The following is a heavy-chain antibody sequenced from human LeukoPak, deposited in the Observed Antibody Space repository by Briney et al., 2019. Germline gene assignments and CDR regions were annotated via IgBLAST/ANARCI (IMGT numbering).Heavy chain of an antibody. J-gene: IGHJ6*03. CDR1: GGSISSYY. V-gene: IGHV4-4*07. CDR3: ARGAYSGYDLGGYYYYYMDV. D-gene: IGHD5-12*01. Sequence: SETLSLTCTVSGGSISSYYWSWIRQPAGKGLEWIGRIYTSGSTNYNPSLKSRVTMSVDTSKNQFSLKLSSVTAADTAVYYCARGAYSGYDLGGYYYYYMDVWGKGTTVTVSS. CDR2: IYTSGST.